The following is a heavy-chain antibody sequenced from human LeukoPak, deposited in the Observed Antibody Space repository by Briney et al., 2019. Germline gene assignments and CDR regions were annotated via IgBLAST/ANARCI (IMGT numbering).Heavy chain of an antibody. CDR3: ARGVSARGVIITGYYFDY. V-gene: IGHV4-31*03. CDR2: IYYSGST. D-gene: IGHD3-10*01. Sequence: SETLSLTCTVSGGSISSGGYYWRWIRQHPGKGLEWIGYIYYSGSTYYNPSLKSRVTISVDTSKNQFSLKLGSVTAADTAVYYCARGVSARGVIITGYYFDYWGQGTLVTVSS. CDR1: GGSISSGGYY. J-gene: IGHJ4*02.